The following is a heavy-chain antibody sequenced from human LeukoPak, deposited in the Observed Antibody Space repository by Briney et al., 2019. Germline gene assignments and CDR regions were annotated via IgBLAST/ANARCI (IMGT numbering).Heavy chain of an antibody. V-gene: IGHV3-74*03. Sequence: PGGSLRLSCAVSGFTFSSYWMHWVRQAPGKGLVWVSRINSDGSSTTYADSVKGRFTISRDNAKNTLYLQMNSLRAEDTAVYYRARSPNCGGDCSWGQGTLVTVSS. CDR3: ARSPNCGGDCS. J-gene: IGHJ5*02. D-gene: IGHD2-21*02. CDR1: GFTFSSYW. CDR2: INSDGSST.